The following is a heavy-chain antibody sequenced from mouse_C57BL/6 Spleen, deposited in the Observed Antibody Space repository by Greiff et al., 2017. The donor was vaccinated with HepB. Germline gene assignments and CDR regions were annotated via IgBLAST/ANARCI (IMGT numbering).Heavy chain of an antibody. V-gene: IGHV5-4*01. CDR1: GFTFSSYA. Sequence: EVQGVESGGGLVKPGGSLKLSCAASGFTFSSYAMSWVRQTPEKRLEWVATISDGGSYTYYPDNVKGRFTISRDNAKNNLYLQMSHLKSEDTAMYYCARYLHYSNLAWFAYWGQGTLVTVSA. CDR2: ISDGGSYT. D-gene: IGHD2-5*01. J-gene: IGHJ3*01. CDR3: ARYLHYSNLAWFAY.